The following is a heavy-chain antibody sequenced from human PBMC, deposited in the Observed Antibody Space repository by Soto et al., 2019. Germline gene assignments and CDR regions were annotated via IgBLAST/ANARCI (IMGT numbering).Heavy chain of an antibody. CDR1: GGSISSSSYY. Sequence: SLTCTVSGGSISSSSYYWGWIRQPPGKGLEWIGSIYYSGSTYYDPSLKSRVTISVDTSKNQFSLKLSSATAADTAVYYCARREHIVVVTAIHDAFDIWGQGTMVTVSS. V-gene: IGHV4-39*01. CDR3: ARREHIVVVTAIHDAFDI. D-gene: IGHD2-21*02. J-gene: IGHJ3*02. CDR2: IYYSGST.